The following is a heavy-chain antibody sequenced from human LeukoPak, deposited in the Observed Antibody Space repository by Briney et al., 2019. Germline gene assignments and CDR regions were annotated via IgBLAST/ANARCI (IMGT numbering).Heavy chain of an antibody. V-gene: IGHV4-34*01. D-gene: IGHD3-3*01. J-gene: IGHJ4*02. Sequence: PSETLSLTCAVYGGSFSGYYRSWIRQPPGKGLEWIGEINHSGSTNYNPSLKSRVTISVDTSKNQFSLKLSSVTAADTAVYYCARGRHTIFGVDLDYWGQGTLVTVSS. CDR1: GGSFSGYY. CDR2: INHSGST. CDR3: ARGRHTIFGVDLDY.